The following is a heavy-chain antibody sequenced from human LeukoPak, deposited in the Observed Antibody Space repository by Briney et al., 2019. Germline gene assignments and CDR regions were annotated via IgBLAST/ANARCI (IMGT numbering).Heavy chain of an antibody. V-gene: IGHV4-34*01. CDR1: GGSFSGYY. D-gene: IGHD3-10*01. CDR3: ASLRDRNYYGSGSYYPYYFDY. J-gene: IGHJ4*02. Sequence: SETLSLTCAVYGGSFSGYYWSWLRQPPGKGLEWIGEINHSGSTNYNPSLKSRVTISVDTSKNQFSLKLSSVTAADTAVYYCASLRDRNYYGSGSYYPYYFDYWGQGTLVTVSS. CDR2: INHSGST.